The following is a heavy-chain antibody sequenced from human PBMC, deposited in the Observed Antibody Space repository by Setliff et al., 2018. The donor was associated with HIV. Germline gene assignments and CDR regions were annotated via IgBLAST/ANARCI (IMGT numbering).Heavy chain of an antibody. CDR2: INPLGGNT. J-gene: IGHJ4*02. D-gene: IGHD2-15*01. V-gene: IGHV1-46*04. CDR3: GRDGGGYCSYGNCYRQWYCDY. CDR1: GYTFSDYY. Sequence: ASVKVSCKASGYTFSDYYMHWVRQAPGQGLEWMGIINPLGGNTTYAQMLQGRVIMTRDTSTSTVYMYLNSLRAEDTAVYYCGRDGGGYCSYGNCYRQWYCDYWGLGTLVTVSS.